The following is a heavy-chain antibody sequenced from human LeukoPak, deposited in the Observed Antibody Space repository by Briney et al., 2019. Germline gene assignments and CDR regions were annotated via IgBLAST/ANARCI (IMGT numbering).Heavy chain of an antibody. CDR1: GYTFTGYY. V-gene: IGHV1-2*02. Sequence: GASLKVSCKASGYTFTGYYMHWVRQAPGQGLEWMGWINHNSGGTNYAQKFQGRVTMTRDTSISTAYMELSRLRSEDTAVYYCASGVPAALLDYWGQGTLVTVSS. J-gene: IGHJ4*02. D-gene: IGHD2-2*01. CDR3: ASGVPAALLDY. CDR2: INHNSGGT.